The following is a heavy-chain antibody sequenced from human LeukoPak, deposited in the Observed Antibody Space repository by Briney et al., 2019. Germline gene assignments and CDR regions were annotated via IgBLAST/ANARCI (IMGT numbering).Heavy chain of an antibody. Sequence: PGGSLRLSCAASGFTFDDYGMSWVRQAPGKGLEWGSGINWNGGSTGYADSVKGRFTISRDNAKNSLYLQMNSLRAEDTALYYCARLGVGATRDAFDIWGQGTMVTVSS. D-gene: IGHD1-26*01. J-gene: IGHJ3*02. CDR2: INWNGGST. CDR3: ARLGVGATRDAFDI. CDR1: GFTFDDYG. V-gene: IGHV3-20*04.